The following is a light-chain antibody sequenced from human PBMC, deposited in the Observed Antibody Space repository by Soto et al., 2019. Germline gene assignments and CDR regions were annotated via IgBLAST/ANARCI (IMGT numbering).Light chain of an antibody. CDR1: QSVSGNS. CDR3: RQYATSPQT. CDR2: AAP. J-gene: IGKJ3*01. V-gene: IGKV3-20*01. Sequence: EIVLTQSPGTLSLSPGERATLSCRASQSVSGNSLAWYQQKPGQAPRLLIYAAPHRATDIPDRFSGSGSATDFTLAISRLEPEDFAVYYCRQYATSPQTFGPGTKVDI.